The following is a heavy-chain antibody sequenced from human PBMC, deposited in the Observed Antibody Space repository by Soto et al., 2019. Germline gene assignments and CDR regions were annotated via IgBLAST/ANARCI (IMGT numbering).Heavy chain of an antibody. Sequence: QGQLVESGGGVVQPGRSLRLSCEASGFTFSKYGMQWVRQAPGKGLEWVAVISYDGYLKYYVDSVKGRFTVARDNSKNLLVLEMNSLRGEDTAVYFCAKDLQVSGSHYGTLNYYYGMDVWGQGTTVTVSS. D-gene: IGHD3-10*01. CDR2: ISYDGYLK. V-gene: IGHV3-30*18. CDR1: GFTFSKYG. CDR3: AKDLQVSGSHYGTLNYYYGMDV. J-gene: IGHJ6*02.